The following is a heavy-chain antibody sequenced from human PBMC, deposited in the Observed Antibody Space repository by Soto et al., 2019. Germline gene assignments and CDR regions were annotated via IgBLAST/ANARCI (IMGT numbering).Heavy chain of an antibody. Sequence: SETLSLTCTDPHDSFSSRNYYWTCIRQHPGKGLECIGYIYHSGSTYYNPSLKSRLTISVDTSQNQFSLNLNFVTAADTAIYYCASFNDRSEPADILYWGQGTLVT. CDR2: IYHSGST. CDR1: HDSFSSRNYY. CDR3: ASFNDRSEPADILY. D-gene: IGHD2-21*02. V-gene: IGHV4-31*03. J-gene: IGHJ4*02.